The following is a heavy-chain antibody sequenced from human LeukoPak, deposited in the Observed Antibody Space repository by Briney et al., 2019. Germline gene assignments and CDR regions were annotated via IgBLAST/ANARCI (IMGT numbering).Heavy chain of an antibody. Sequence: SVKVSCKASGGTFSSYAISWVRQAPGQGLEWMGGIIPIFGTANYAQKFQGRVTITADESTSTAYMELSSLRTEDTAVYYCARRYYDTGYFDYWGQGTLVTVSS. CDR2: IIPIFGTA. J-gene: IGHJ4*02. V-gene: IGHV1-69*13. CDR1: GGTFSSYA. CDR3: ARRYYDTGYFDY. D-gene: IGHD3-22*01.